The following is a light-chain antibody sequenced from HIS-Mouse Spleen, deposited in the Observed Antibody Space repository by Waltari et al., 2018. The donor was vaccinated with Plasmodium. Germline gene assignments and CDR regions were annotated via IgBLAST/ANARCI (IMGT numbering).Light chain of an antibody. V-gene: IGKV3-15*01. CDR2: GAS. J-gene: IGKJ3*01. Sequence: EIVMTQSPATLSVSPGERATLSSRASQRVSSNLAWYQQKPGQASRLLIYGASTRATGIPARFSGSGSGTEFTLTISSLQSEDFAVYYCQQYNNWSFTFGPGTKVDIK. CDR1: QRVSSN. CDR3: QQYNNWSFT.